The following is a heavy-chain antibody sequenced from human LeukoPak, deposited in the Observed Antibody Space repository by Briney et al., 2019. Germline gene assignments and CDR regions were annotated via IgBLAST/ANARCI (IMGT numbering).Heavy chain of an antibody. CDR1: GFTVSSNY. Sequence: GGSLRLSCAASGFTVSSNYMSWVRQAPGKGLEWVSVIYIDGSTYYADFVQGRFTISRDNSKNTLYLQMNSLTAEDTAVYYCARDFSSRQFDYWGQGALVTVSS. J-gene: IGHJ4*02. CDR3: ARDFSSRQFDY. CDR2: IYIDGST. D-gene: IGHD2-2*01. V-gene: IGHV3-53*01.